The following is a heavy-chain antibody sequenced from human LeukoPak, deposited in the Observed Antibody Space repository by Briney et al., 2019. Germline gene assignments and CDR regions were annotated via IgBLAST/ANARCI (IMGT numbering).Heavy chain of an antibody. CDR3: ARGRPAFDY. D-gene: IGHD6-6*01. CDR1: GYSISSGFY. J-gene: IGHJ4*02. V-gene: IGHV4-38-2*02. CDR2: IYHSGST. Sequence: PSETLSLTCTVSGYSISSGFYWGWIRQPPGMGLEWIGSIYHSGSTYYSPSLKSRVTISIDTSKNQFSLKLSSVTAADTAVYYCARGRPAFDYWGQGTLVTVSS.